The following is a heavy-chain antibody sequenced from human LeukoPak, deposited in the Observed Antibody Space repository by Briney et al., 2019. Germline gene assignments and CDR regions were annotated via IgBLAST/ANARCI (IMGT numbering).Heavy chain of an antibody. CDR3: ARDWLDTAMVYFDY. Sequence: PSQTLSLTCTVSGGSISSGSYYWSWIRQPAGKGLEWIGRIYTSGSTYYNPSLKSRVTISVGTSKNQFSLKLSSVTAADTAVYYCARDWLDTAMVYFDYWGQGTLVTISS. V-gene: IGHV4-61*02. J-gene: IGHJ4*02. D-gene: IGHD5-18*01. CDR1: GGSISSGSYY. CDR2: IYTSGST.